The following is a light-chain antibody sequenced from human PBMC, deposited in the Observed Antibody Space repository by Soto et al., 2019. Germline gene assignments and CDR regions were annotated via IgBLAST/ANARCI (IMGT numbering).Light chain of an antibody. V-gene: IGKV3-15*01. CDR1: QSVGSN. CDR2: GAS. J-gene: IGKJ1*01. CDR3: QQYNNWPPDRT. Sequence: EIVMTQSPATLSVSPGERATLSCRASQSVGSNLAWYQQKPGQDPRLLIYGASTRATGIPARFSGSGSGTEFTLTISSRQSEDFAIYFCQQYNNWPPDRTFGQGTKVEIK.